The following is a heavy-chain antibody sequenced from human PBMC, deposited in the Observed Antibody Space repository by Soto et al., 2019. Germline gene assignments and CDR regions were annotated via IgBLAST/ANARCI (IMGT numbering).Heavy chain of an antibody. D-gene: IGHD5-12*01. V-gene: IGHV1-8*01. CDR1: GYTFTSYD. CDR3: AGERREGYDN. CDR2: MNPNSGNT. Sequence: QVQLVQSGAEVKKPGASVKVSCKASGYTFTSYDINWVRQATGQGLEWMGWMNPNSGNTAYAQKFQGRVTMTSNTSISTAYMELSSQRAENTAVDYCAGERREGYDNWGQGTLVTVSS. J-gene: IGHJ4*02.